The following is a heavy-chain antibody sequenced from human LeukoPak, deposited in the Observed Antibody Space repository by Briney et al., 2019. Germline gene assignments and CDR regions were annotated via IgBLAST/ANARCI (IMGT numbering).Heavy chain of an antibody. D-gene: IGHD6-13*01. CDR2: IHSDGSSK. J-gene: IGHJ4*02. V-gene: IGHV3-30*02. CDR1: GFRFSSYG. Sequence: QTGRCLRLSCAASGFRFSSYGMHWVRQAPGKGLEWVAYIHSDGSSKYADSVKGRFTISRDNSKNTLNLQMNSLRAEDMALYYCAKEGSSWSTFDYWGQGTLVTVSS. CDR3: AKEGSSWSTFDY.